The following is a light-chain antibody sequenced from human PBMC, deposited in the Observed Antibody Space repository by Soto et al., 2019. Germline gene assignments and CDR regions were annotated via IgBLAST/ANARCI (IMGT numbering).Light chain of an antibody. CDR1: QSVRSSH. CDR3: QQYGSSLIT. J-gene: IGKJ5*01. V-gene: IGKV3-20*01. CDR2: GAS. Sequence: EIVLTQSPGILSLSPGERATLSCRTSQSVRSSHLAWYQQKPGQAPRLLIYGASTRATGIPARFSGSGSGTDFTLTISRLEPEDFAVYYCQQYGSSLITFGQGTRLEIK.